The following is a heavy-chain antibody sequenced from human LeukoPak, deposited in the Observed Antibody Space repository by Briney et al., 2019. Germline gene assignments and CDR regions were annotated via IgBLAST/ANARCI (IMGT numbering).Heavy chain of an antibody. Sequence: ASVKVSCKASGYTFTGYYMHWVRQAPGQGLEWMGWINPNSGGTNYAQKFQGRVTMTRDTSISTAYTELSRLRSDDTAVYYCAREGYCSSTSCFHPGYYYYYGMDVWGQGTTVTVSS. J-gene: IGHJ6*02. CDR2: INPNSGGT. CDR3: AREGYCSSTSCFHPGYYYYYGMDV. D-gene: IGHD2-2*01. V-gene: IGHV1-2*02. CDR1: GYTFTGYY.